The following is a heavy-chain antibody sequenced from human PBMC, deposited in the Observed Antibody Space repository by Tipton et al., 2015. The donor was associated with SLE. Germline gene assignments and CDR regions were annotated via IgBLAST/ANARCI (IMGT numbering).Heavy chain of an antibody. J-gene: IGHJ4*02. CDR3: TRDHSSGITAAGHEAYYFDY. V-gene: IGHV3-49*03. Sequence: SLRLSCTASGITFGDFAMSWFRQAPGKGLEWVGFIRRQAYGGTTEYAASVKGRFTISRDDSKSIAYLQMISLKTEDTAVYYCTRDHSSGITAAGHEAYYFDYWGQGTLVTVSS. CDR2: IRRQAYGGTT. D-gene: IGHD6-13*01. CDR1: GITFGDFA.